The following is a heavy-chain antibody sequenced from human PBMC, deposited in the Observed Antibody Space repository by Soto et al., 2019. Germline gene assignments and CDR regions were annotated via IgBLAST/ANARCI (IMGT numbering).Heavy chain of an antibody. J-gene: IGHJ3*02. CDR1: GYTFTSYA. Sequence: ASVKVSCKASGYTFTSYAMSWVRQAPGQGLEWMGWINTNTGSPTYAQGFTGRFVFSLDTSVSTAYLQICSLKAEDTAVYYCARVGTFGGPDDAFDIWGQGTMVTVSS. V-gene: IGHV7-4-1*01. CDR2: INTNTGSP. CDR3: ARVGTFGGPDDAFDI. D-gene: IGHD3-16*01.